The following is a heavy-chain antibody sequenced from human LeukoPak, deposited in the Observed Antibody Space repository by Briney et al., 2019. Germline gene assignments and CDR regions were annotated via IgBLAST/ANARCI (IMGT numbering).Heavy chain of an antibody. CDR2: IYYSGST. CDR3: ARAPYSGTYYFNY. J-gene: IGHJ4*02. Sequence: PSETLSLTCTVSGGSISSSSYYWGWIRQPPGKGLEWIGSIYYSGSTYYNPSLKSRVTISVDTSKNQFSLKLSSVTAADTAVYYCARAPYSGTYYFNYWGQGTLVTVSS. D-gene: IGHD1-26*01. CDR1: GGSISSSSYY. V-gene: IGHV4-39*01.